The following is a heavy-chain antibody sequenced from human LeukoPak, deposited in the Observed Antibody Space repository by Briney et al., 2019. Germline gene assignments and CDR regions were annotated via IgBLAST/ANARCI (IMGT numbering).Heavy chain of an antibody. D-gene: IGHD3-22*01. CDR3: ARFRYYEGFDY. CDR2: IYSGGST. V-gene: IGHV3-53*01. J-gene: IGHJ4*02. CDR1: GFTVSSNY. Sequence: GGSLRLSCAASGFTVSSNYMSWVRQAPGKGLEWVSVIYSGGSTYYADSVKGRFTISRDNSKNTLYLQMNSLRAEDTAVYYCARFRYYEGFDYWGQGTLVTVSS.